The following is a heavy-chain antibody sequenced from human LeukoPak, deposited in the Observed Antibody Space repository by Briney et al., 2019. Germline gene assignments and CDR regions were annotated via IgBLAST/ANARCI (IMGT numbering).Heavy chain of an antibody. CDR2: ISSDGSSE. J-gene: IGHJ4*02. Sequence: GGSLRLSCAASGFIFSNYAMHWVRRAPGKGLGWVAVISSDGSSEYYVDSVTGRFTISRDNSKNTLDLQMNSLRPEDTAIYYCAKETALYSGPTGFWGQGTLVTVSS. V-gene: IGHV3-30*18. CDR3: AKETALYSGPTGF. D-gene: IGHD1-26*01. CDR1: GFIFSNYA.